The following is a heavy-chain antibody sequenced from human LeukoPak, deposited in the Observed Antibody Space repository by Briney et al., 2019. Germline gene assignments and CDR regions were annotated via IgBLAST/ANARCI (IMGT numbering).Heavy chain of an antibody. Sequence: QPGGSLRLSCAASGFTFSSYGMHWVRQAPGKGLEWVAVISYDGSNKYYADSVKGRFTISRDNSKNTLYLQMNSLRAEDTAVYYCAKGIEMALWGQGTMVTVSS. CDR1: GFTFSSYG. CDR3: AKGIEMAL. J-gene: IGHJ3*01. V-gene: IGHV3-30*18. D-gene: IGHD5-24*01. CDR2: ISYDGSNK.